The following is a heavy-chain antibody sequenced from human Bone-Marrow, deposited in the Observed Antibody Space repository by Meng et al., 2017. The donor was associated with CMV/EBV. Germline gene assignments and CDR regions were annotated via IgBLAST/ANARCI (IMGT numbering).Heavy chain of an antibody. J-gene: IGHJ6*02. D-gene: IGHD2-2*01. CDR1: SYSISSGYY. V-gene: IGHV4-38-2*02. CDR3: ARGSKRCSSTSCYHGGYYYYGMDV. CDR2: IYHSGST. Sequence: SETLSLTCTVSSYSISSGYYWGWIRQPPGKGLEWIGSIYHSGSTYYNPSLKSRVAVSVDTSKNQFSLKLSSVTAADTAVYYCARGSKRCSSTSCYHGGYYYYGMDVWGQGTTVTVSS.